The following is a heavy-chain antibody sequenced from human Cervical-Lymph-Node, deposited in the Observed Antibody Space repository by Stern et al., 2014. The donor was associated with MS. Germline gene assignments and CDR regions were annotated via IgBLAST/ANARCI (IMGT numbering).Heavy chain of an antibody. CDR1: GDSINRGDFH. J-gene: IGHJ4*02. CDR3: ARMKTGLRENRGFDF. CDR2: LYYSGRN. Sequence: QVQLQESGPGLVKPSETLSLTCTVSGDSINRGDFHWRWVRQSPGKGLEWIGYLYYSGRNYNNPSLKSRVTMSIDTSTNQFSLNLTSVTAADTALYYCARMKTGLRENRGFDFWGQGTQVTVSS. V-gene: IGHV4-30-4*01. D-gene: IGHD4-17*01.